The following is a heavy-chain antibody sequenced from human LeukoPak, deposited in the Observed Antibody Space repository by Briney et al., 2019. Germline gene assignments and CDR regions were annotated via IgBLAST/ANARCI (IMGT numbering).Heavy chain of an antibody. CDR3: ARTDYYDNSAYYPLLVDAFAI. CDR2: IISILDTA. CDR1: GRPLSIYS. Sequence: SVKVSCEVSGRPLSIYSLRWVRQARGQGFEWMGGIISILDTANYAQKFRDRVTITADKSTSTPYMALGRLRSEDTAVFYCARTDYYDNSAYYPLLVDAFAIWGQGTMVTVSS. D-gene: IGHD3-22*01. V-gene: IGHV1-69*06. J-gene: IGHJ3*02.